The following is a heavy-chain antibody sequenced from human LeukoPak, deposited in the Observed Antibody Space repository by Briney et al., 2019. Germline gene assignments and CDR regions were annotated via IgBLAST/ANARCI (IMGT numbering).Heavy chain of an antibody. CDR3: AREKYYYDSSGYRDYMDV. J-gene: IGHJ6*03. CDR1: GGSINSYY. D-gene: IGHD3-22*01. CDR2: IHYTGST. V-gene: IGHV4-59*01. Sequence: PSETLSLTCTVSGGSINSYYWSWIRQPPGKGLESIGYIHYTGSTNYNPSLKSRVTISVDTSKNQFSLKLSSVTAADTAVYYCAREKYYYDSSGYRDYMDVWGKGTTVTVSS.